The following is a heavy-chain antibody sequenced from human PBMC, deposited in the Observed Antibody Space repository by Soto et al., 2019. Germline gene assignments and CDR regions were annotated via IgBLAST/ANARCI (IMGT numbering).Heavy chain of an antibody. CDR1: GFTVRSTY. Sequence: GGSLRLSCAASGFTVRSTYMSWVRQAPGKGLEWVSVIYSGGSTYYADSVKGRFTISRDNSKNTLYLQMNSLRAEDTAVYYCARSGYSYGPFDYWGQGTLVTVSS. CDR2: IYSGGST. V-gene: IGHV3-53*01. CDR3: ARSGYSYGPFDY. D-gene: IGHD5-18*01. J-gene: IGHJ4*02.